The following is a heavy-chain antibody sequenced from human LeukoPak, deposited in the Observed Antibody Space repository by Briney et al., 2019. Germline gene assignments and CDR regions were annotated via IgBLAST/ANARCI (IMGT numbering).Heavy chain of an antibody. CDR1: GYTFTGYY. D-gene: IGHD6-6*01. V-gene: IGHV1-2*02. CDR3: ASATEYSSSSGNAFDI. J-gene: IGHJ3*02. CDR2: INPNSGGT. Sequence: ASVKVSCKASGYTFTGYYMHWVRQAPGQGLEWMGWINPNSGGTNYAQKFQGRVTMTRDTSISSAYMELSRLRSDDTAVYYCASATEYSSSSGNAFDIWGQGTMVTVSS.